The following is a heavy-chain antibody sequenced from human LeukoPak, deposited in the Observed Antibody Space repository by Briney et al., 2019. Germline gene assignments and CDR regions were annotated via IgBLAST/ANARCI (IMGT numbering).Heavy chain of an antibody. CDR2: INDSGRI. CDR1: GGSFSNYY. J-gene: IGHJ6*04. CDR3: ARRWNYGRNYYADV. D-gene: IGHD1-7*01. V-gene: IGHV4-34*01. Sequence: SETLSLTCAVYGGSFSNYYWSWIRQPPGKGLEWIGEINDSGRINYNPSLLSRVTVSVDPSKNQFSLSLTSVTATDTAVYYCARRWNYGRNYYADVWGKGATVSVSS.